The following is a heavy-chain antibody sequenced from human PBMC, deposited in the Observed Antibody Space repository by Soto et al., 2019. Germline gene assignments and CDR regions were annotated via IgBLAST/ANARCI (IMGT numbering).Heavy chain of an antibody. CDR2: IIPIFGTA. J-gene: IGHJ6*02. V-gene: IGHV1-69*13. CDR3: ARDSPVLGDFTKAGYYGMDV. D-gene: IGHD3-3*01. CDR1: GGTFSSYA. Sequence: ASVKVSCKASGGTFSSYAISWVRQAPGQGLEWMGGIIPIFGTANYAQKFQGRVTITADESTSTAYMELSSLRSEDTAVYYCARDSPVLGDFTKAGYYGMDVWGQGTTVTVSS.